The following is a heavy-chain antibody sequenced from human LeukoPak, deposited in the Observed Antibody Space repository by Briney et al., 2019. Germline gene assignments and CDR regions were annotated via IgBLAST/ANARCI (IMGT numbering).Heavy chain of an antibody. J-gene: IGHJ5*02. Sequence: ASVKVSCKASGYTFTSYDINWVRQATGQGREWMGWMNPNSGNTGYAQKFQGRVTITRNTSISTAYMELSSLRSEDTAVYYCARDSSGWYHWFDPWGQGTLVTVSS. CDR2: MNPNSGNT. D-gene: IGHD6-19*01. CDR3: ARDSSGWYHWFDP. V-gene: IGHV1-8*03. CDR1: GYTFTSYD.